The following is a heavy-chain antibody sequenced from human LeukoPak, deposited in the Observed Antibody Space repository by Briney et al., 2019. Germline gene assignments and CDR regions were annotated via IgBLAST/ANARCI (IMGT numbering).Heavy chain of an antibody. CDR3: ARDRPIVGANGGDAFDI. CDR1: GYTFTGYY. Sequence: ASVKVSCKASGYTFTGYYMHWVRQAPGQGLEWMGWINPNSGGTNYAQKFQGRVTMTRDTSISTAYMELSRLRSDDTAVYYCARDRPIVGANGGDAFDIWGQGTMVTVSS. CDR2: INPNSGGT. J-gene: IGHJ3*02. V-gene: IGHV1-2*02. D-gene: IGHD1-26*01.